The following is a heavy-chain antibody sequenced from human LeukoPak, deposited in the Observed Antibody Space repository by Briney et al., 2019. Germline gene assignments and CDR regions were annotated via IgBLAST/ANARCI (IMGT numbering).Heavy chain of an antibody. CDR1: GGTFSSYA. D-gene: IGHD2-21*02. J-gene: IGHJ3*02. CDR2: IIPIFGTA. CDR3: AREEAYCGGDCYSDDAFDI. V-gene: IGHV1-69*01. Sequence: SVKVSCKASGGTFSSYAISWVRQAPGQGLEWMGGIIPIFGTANYAQKFQGRVTITADESTSTAYMELSSLRSEDTAVYYCAREEAYCGGDCYSDDAFDIWGQGTMVTVSS.